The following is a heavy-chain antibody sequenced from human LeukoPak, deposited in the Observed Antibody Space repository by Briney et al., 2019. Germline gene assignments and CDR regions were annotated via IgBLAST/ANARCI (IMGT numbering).Heavy chain of an antibody. V-gene: IGHV1-2*02. J-gene: IGHJ4*02. CDR3: ARDNYYGSGSYYNY. CDR2: INPNSGGT. Sequence: GASVKVSCKASGYTFTGYYMHWVRQAPGQGLEWMGWINPNSGGTNYAQKFQGRVTMTRDTSISTAYMELSRLRSDDTAVYYCARDNYYGSGSYYNYWGQGTLVTVSS. CDR1: GYTFTGYY. D-gene: IGHD3-10*01.